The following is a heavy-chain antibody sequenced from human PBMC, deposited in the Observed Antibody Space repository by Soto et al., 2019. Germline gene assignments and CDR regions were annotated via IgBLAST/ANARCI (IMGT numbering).Heavy chain of an antibody. J-gene: IGHJ4*02. D-gene: IGHD6-13*01. CDR1: GYTFTSYG. V-gene: IGHV1-18*01. CDR2: ISAYNGNT. CDR3: AREGSSEQLVLGLDY. Sequence: GASVKVSCKASGYTFTSYGISWVRQAPGQGLEWMGWISAYNGNTNYAQKLQGRVTMTTDTSTSTAYMELRSLRSDDTAVYYCAREGSSEQLVLGLDYWGQGTLVTVSS.